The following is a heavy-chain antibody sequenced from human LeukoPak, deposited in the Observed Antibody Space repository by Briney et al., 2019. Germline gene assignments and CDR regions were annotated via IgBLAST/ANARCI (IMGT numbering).Heavy chain of an antibody. V-gene: IGHV3-33*06. CDR3: AKFFAPSGGASGWTWTIDY. J-gene: IGHJ4*02. CDR1: GFTFRNYG. D-gene: IGHD6-25*01. Sequence: PGGSLRLSCAASGFTFRNYGMYWVRQAPGKGLEWVAVIWYDGSNKYYADSVKGRFTISRDNSMNTLYLHMNSLRADDTAVYHCAKFFAPSGGASGWTWTIDYWGQGTLVTVSS. CDR2: IWYDGSNK.